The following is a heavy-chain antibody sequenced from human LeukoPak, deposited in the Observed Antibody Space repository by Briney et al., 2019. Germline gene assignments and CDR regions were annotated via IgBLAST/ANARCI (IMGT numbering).Heavy chain of an antibody. J-gene: IGHJ4*02. Sequence: ASVKVSCKASGYTFTSYYMHWVRQAPGQGLEWMGIINPSGGSTSYAQKFQGRVTMTRDTSTSTVYMELSSLRSEDTAVYYCASRHVVGATVGYYFDYWGQGTLVTVSS. D-gene: IGHD1-26*01. V-gene: IGHV1-46*03. CDR3: ASRHVVGATVGYYFDY. CDR1: GYTFTSYY. CDR2: INPSGGST.